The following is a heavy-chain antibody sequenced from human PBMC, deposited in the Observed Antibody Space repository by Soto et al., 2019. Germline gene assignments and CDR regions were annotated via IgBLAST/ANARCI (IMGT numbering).Heavy chain of an antibody. CDR2: IRSKAYGGTT. CDR3: TRAPLRYFDWLFAGFDP. CDR1: GFTFGDYA. D-gene: IGHD3-9*01. Sequence: GGSLRLSCTASGFTFGDYAMSWFRQAPGKGLEWVGFIRSKAYGGTTEYEASVKGRFTISRDDSKSIAYLQMNSLKTEDTAVYYCTRAPLRYFDWLFAGFDPWGQGTMVTVSS. V-gene: IGHV3-49*03. J-gene: IGHJ5*01.